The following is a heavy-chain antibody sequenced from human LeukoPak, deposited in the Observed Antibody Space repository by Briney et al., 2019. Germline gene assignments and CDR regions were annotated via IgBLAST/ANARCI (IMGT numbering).Heavy chain of an antibody. CDR1: TGSISSSSYY. D-gene: IGHD1-26*01. V-gene: IGHV4-39*01. J-gene: IGHJ4*02. Sequence: SETLSLTCTVSTGSISSSSYYWGWIRQPPGKGLEWIGSIYYSGSTYYNPSLKSRVSISVDTSKNQFSLKLSSVTAADTAVYYCGRSSHSENPPGRLEYWGQGTLVTVSS. CDR3: GRSSHSENPPGRLEY. CDR2: IYYSGST.